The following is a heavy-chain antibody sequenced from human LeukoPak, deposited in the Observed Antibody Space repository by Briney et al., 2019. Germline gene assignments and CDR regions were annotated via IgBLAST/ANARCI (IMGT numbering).Heavy chain of an antibody. CDR1: GFIFDTHT. CDR3: VRRAAVRGMDF. J-gene: IGHJ6*02. CDR2: ISGSSDST. Sequence: PGGSLRLSCTASGFIFDTHTPTWVRQAPGKGLEWVASISGSSDSTNYGDSAKGRFTISRDNFKRTVHLEMSNLRADDTAMYYCVRRAAVRGMDFWGLGTTVIVSS. V-gene: IGHV3-23*01. D-gene: IGHD1-14*01.